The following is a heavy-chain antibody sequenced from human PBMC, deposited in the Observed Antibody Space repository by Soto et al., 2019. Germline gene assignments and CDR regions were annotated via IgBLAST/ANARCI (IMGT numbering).Heavy chain of an antibody. CDR3: ARDRSHYDVLTGYYL. J-gene: IGHJ4*02. D-gene: IGHD3-9*01. CDR1: GFTFSSYS. V-gene: IGHV3-48*02. CDR2: ISSSSSTI. Sequence: HPGGSLRLSCAASGFTFSSYSMNWVRQAPGKGLEWVSYISSSSSTIYYADSVKGRFTISRDNAKDSLYLQMNSLRDEDTAVYYCARDRSHYDVLTGYYLWGQGTLVTVSS.